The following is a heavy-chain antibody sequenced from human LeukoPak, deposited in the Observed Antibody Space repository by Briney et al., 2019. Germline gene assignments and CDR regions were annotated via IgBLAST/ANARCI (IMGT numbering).Heavy chain of an antibody. V-gene: IGHV5-51*01. D-gene: IGHD2-15*01. CDR3: TRQSQACSTGSCYVVS. CDR1: GYTFRSYW. Sequence: GESLKISCEGSGYTFRSYWVGWVRQMPGKDLEWTGMIYPDGSDTRYSPSFQGQVTFSADLSLNTAYLQWISLEASDTAIYYCTRQSQACSTGSCYVVSWGQGTQVTVSS. CDR2: IYPDGSDT. J-gene: IGHJ5*01.